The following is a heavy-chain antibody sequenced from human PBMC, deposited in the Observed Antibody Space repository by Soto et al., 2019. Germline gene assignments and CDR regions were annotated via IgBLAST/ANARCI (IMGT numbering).Heavy chain of an antibody. J-gene: IGHJ4*02. CDR2: SSGSSGGST. Sequence: EVQLLESGGTLVQPGGSLRLSCAASGFTFSTYAMNWVRQAPGKGLEWVSYSSGSSGGSTYYADSVKGRFTISRDNSKNTLFLQMNSLRVEDTAVYYCAKVSRFPGGLRSLFWGQGSLVTVSS. CDR3: AKVSRFPGGLRSLF. CDR1: GFTFSTYA. V-gene: IGHV3-23*01. D-gene: IGHD3-10*01.